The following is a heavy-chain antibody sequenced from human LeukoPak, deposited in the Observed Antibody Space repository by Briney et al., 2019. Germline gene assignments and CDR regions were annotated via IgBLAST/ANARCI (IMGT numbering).Heavy chain of an antibody. Sequence: PSETLSLTCTVAGGSISSYYWSWIRQPPGKGLEWIGYIYYSGSTNYSPSLKSRVTISVDTSKNQFSLKLSSVTAADTAVYYCARGTYYYDSSGYSYYDYYYMDVWGKGTTVTISS. CDR2: IYYSGST. J-gene: IGHJ6*03. V-gene: IGHV4-59*01. CDR1: GGSISSYY. D-gene: IGHD3-22*01. CDR3: ARGTYYYDSSGYSYYDYYYMDV.